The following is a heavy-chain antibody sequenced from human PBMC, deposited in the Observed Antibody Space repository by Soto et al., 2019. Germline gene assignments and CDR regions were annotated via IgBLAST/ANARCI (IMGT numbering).Heavy chain of an antibody. J-gene: IGHJ4*02. CDR2: MDPNSGKT. D-gene: IGHD6-13*01. Sequence: QVQLVQSGAEVKKPGASVKVSCKASGYTFTSYDVNWVRQATGPGLEGMGWMDPNSGKTNYAQKFQGNVTLTRNTAISTAYMELCSLRAEDPAVYYCARGHSSSWYVFDYWGQGTLVTVSS. CDR3: ARGHSSSWYVFDY. V-gene: IGHV1-8*01. CDR1: GYTFTSYD.